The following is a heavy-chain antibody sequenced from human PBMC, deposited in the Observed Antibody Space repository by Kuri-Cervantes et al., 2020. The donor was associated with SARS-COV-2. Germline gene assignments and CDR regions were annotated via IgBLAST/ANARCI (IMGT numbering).Heavy chain of an antibody. Sequence: GESLKISCAASGFTFSSHSMNWVRQAPGKGLEWVSSISSSSSYIYYADSVKGRFTISRDNAKNSLYLQMNSLKTEDTAVYYCTKDDFWSGYSDYWGQGTLVTVSS. CDR3: TKDDFWSGYSDY. V-gene: IGHV3-21*03. D-gene: IGHD3-3*01. CDR2: ISSSSSYI. CDR1: GFTFSSHS. J-gene: IGHJ4*02.